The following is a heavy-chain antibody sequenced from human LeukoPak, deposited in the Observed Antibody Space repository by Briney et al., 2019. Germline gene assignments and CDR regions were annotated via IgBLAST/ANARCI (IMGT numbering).Heavy chain of an antibody. CDR3: ARRLVRGVIGGYFDY. V-gene: IGHV4-34*01. J-gene: IGHJ4*02. CDR2: INHSGST. Sequence: SETLSLTCAVYGGSFSGYYWSWIRQPPGKGLEWIGEINHSGSTNYNPSLKSRVTISVDTSKNQFPLKLSSVTAADTAVYYCARRLVRGVIGGYFDYWGQGTLVTVSS. CDR1: GGSFSGYY. D-gene: IGHD3-10*01.